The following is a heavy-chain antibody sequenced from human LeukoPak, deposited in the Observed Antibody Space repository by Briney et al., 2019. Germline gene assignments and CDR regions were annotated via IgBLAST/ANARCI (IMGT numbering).Heavy chain of an antibody. D-gene: IGHD3-10*01. J-gene: IGHJ4*02. CDR3: ASFSMVRGVIPLYY. Sequence: SETLSLTCTVSGGSISSYYWGWIRQPPGKGLEWIGSIYYSGSTYYNPSLKSRVTISVDTSKNQFSLKLSSVTAADTAVYYCASFSMVRGVIPLYYWGQGTLVTVSS. V-gene: IGHV4-39*07. CDR2: IYYSGST. CDR1: GGSISSYY.